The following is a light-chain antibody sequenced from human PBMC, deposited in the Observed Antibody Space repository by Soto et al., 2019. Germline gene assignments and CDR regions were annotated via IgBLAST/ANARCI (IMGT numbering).Light chain of an antibody. V-gene: IGKV3-15*01. Sequence: EIGVTQSPATPSVYPGERATLSCRASQGVSSNLAWYQQTPGQAPRLLIYGASTRATGIPARFSGSGSGTEFTLTISRLQPEDSAVYFCQQYTISPWTFGQRTNVDI. CDR3: QQYTISPWT. CDR2: GAS. CDR1: QGVSSN. J-gene: IGKJ1*01.